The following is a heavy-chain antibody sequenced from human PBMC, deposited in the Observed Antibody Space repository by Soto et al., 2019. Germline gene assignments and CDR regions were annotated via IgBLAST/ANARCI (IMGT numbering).Heavy chain of an antibody. CDR2: IYYSGST. Sequence: PSETLSLTGTVSGGSTSSYYWSWIRQPPGKGLEWIGYIYYSGSTYYNPSLKSRVTISVDTSKNQFSLKLSSVTAADTAVYYCASLKLGYSTFDPWGQGTLVTISS. CDR1: GGSTSSYY. V-gene: IGHV4-59*06. CDR3: ASLKLGYSTFDP. D-gene: IGHD5-18*01. J-gene: IGHJ5*02.